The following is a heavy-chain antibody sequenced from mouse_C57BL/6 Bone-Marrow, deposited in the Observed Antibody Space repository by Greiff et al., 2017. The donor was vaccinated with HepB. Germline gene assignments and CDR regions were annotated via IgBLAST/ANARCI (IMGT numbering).Heavy chain of an antibody. J-gene: IGHJ2*01. CDR1: GFTFSSYG. D-gene: IGHD2-2*01. CDR2: ISSGGSYT. Sequence: EVMLVESGGDLVKPGGSLKLSCAASGFTFSSYGMSWVRQTPDKRLEWVATISSGGSYTYYPDSVKGRFTISRDNAKNTLYLQMSSLKSEDTAMYYCARHAMVTTGFDYWGQGTTLTVSS. V-gene: IGHV5-6*01. CDR3: ARHAMVTTGFDY.